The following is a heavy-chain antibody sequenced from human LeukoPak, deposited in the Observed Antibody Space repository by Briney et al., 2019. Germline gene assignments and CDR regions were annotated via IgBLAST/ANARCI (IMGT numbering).Heavy chain of an antibody. D-gene: IGHD2-2*01. Sequence: PGRSLRLSCAASGFTFDDYAMHWVRQAPGKGLEWVSGISWNSGSIGYADSVKGRFTISRDNAKNSLYLQMNGLRAEDMALYYCAKGYCSSTSCYFDYWGQGTLVTVSS. J-gene: IGHJ4*02. CDR3: AKGYCSSTSCYFDY. CDR1: GFTFDDYA. CDR2: ISWNSGSI. V-gene: IGHV3-9*03.